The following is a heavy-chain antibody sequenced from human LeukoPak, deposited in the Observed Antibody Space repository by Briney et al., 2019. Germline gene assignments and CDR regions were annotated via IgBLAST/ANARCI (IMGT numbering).Heavy chain of an antibody. D-gene: IGHD6-13*01. V-gene: IGHV3-21*01. CDR2: ISSRSTYV. Sequence: GGSLRLSCAASGFTFSKYDMNWVRRAPGKGLEWVSSISSRSTYVYYADSVKGRFTISRDNAKNSLYLQMNSLRAEDTAVYYCARSSPYSSSWYSAFDLWGQGTMVTVSS. CDR1: GFTFSKYD. CDR3: ARSSPYSSSWYSAFDL. J-gene: IGHJ3*01.